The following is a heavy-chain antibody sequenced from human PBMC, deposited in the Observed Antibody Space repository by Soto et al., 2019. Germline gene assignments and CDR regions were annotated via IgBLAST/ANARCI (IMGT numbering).Heavy chain of an antibody. CDR2: VFSSGST. V-gene: IGHV4-4*07. D-gene: IGHD5-12*01. J-gene: IGHJ4*02. CDR3: AREGSYSAYNFAHGIQLWSFDF. CDR1: GGSINTFY. Sequence: SETLSLTCTVSGGSINTFYWSWVRQPAGKGLEWIGRVFSSGSTSFNPSLESRVAMSVDTSKNHFSLNLSSVTAADMAVYYCAREGSYSAYNFAHGIQLWSFDFWGQGALVTVSS.